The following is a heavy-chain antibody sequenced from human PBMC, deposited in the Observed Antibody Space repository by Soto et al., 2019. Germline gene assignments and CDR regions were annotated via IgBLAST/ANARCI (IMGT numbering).Heavy chain of an antibody. CDR3: ARHYGSSCPDY. J-gene: IGHJ4*02. CDR2: IYYSGST. CDR1: GGSISSYY. D-gene: IGHD6-13*01. Sequence: PSETLSLTCTVSGGSISSYYWSWIRQPPGKGLEWIGYIYYSGSTNYNPSLKSRVTISVDTSKNQFSLKLSSVTAADTAVYYCARHYGSSCPDYWGQGTLVPVSP. V-gene: IGHV4-59*08.